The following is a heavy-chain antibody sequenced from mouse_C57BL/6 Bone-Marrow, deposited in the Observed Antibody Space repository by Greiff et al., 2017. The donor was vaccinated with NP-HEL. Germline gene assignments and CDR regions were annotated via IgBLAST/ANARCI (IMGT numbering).Heavy chain of an antibody. J-gene: IGHJ4*01. Sequence: QVQLKESGAELVKPGASVKMSCKASGYTFTSYWITWVKQRPGQGLEWIGDIYPGSGSTNYNEKFKSKATLTVDTSSSTAYMQLSSLTSEDAAVYYCARGRQLYYAMDYWGQGTSVTVSS. CDR1: GYTFTSYW. CDR2: IYPGSGST. D-gene: IGHD6-1*01. CDR3: ARGRQLYYAMDY. V-gene: IGHV1-55*01.